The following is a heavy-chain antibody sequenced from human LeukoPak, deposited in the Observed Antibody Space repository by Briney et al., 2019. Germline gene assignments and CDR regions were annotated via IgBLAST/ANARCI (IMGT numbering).Heavy chain of an antibody. J-gene: IGHJ4*02. CDR1: GYTFTSYD. D-gene: IGHD2-2*01. CDR2: MNPSSGDA. V-gene: IGHV1-8*01. Sequence: ASVKVSCKASGYTFTSYDINWVRQATGQGLEWVGWMNPSSGDAGSAQKFQGRVTMTRDTSISTAYMELSSLRSEDTAVYYCARWGDSQLDTDFDFLGQGTLVTVSS. CDR3: ARWGDSQLDTDFDF.